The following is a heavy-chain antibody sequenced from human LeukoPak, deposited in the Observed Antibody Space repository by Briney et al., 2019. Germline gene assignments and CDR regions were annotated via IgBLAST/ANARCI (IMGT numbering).Heavy chain of an antibody. CDR1: GGSISSYY. V-gene: IGHV4-4*07. D-gene: IGHD3-16*02. CDR2: IYTSGST. J-gene: IGHJ4*02. Sequence: PSETLSLTCTVSGGSISSYYWSWIRQPAGKGLEWIGRIYTSGSTNYNPSLTSRVTMSVDTSKNQFSLKLSSVTAADTAVYYCARDPPVWGSYRYTGGFDYWGQGTLDTVSS. CDR3: ARDPPVWGSYRYTGGFDY.